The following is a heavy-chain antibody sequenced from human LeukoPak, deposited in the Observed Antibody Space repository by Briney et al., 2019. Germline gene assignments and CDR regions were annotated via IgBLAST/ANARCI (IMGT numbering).Heavy chain of an antibody. CDR3: AKGGSLSGYAPLDY. CDR1: GFTFNNYA. D-gene: IGHD5-12*01. V-gene: IGHV3-23*01. CDR2: MSGSGDAT. J-gene: IGHJ4*02. Sequence: PGGSLRLSCTASGFTFNNYAMTWVRQAPGKGLDWVSVMSGSGDATYYAASVKGRFTISRDNTKNTLYLQMNSLRAEDTAIYYCAKGGSLSGYAPLDYWGQGTLVTVSS.